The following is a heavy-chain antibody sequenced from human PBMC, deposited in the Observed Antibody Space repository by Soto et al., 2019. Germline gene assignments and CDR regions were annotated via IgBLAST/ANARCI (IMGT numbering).Heavy chain of an antibody. CDR2: ISNDGSNK. Sequence: GGSLRLSCAASGFTFNNYGMNWVRQAPGKGLEWVAIISNDGSNKYYIESVRGRFTISRDNSKNMLFLQMNSLRVEDTAVYFCTKDGRFDSDGSLYYYYYGMDVWGQGTTVTV. D-gene: IGHD2-15*01. V-gene: IGHV3-30*18. J-gene: IGHJ6*02. CDR1: GFTFNNYG. CDR3: TKDGRFDSDGSLYYYYYGMDV.